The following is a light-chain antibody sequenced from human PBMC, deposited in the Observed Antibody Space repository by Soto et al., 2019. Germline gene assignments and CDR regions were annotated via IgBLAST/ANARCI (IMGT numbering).Light chain of an antibody. V-gene: IGKV3-11*01. CDR1: QSISSY. CDR3: QQRNKGPPT. J-gene: IGKJ4*01. Sequence: LLTQSPATLSVAPGQRVTLSCRASQSISSYLAWYQQRPGQPSRLLIYDASNRATGIPARFSGSGSGTDLTLTISRLEPEEFALYFCQQRNKGPPTFGGVTKVE. CDR2: DAS.